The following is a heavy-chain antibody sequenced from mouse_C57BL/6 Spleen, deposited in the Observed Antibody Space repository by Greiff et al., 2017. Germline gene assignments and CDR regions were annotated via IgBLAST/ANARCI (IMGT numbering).Heavy chain of an antibody. J-gene: IGHJ3*01. CDR3: AKTYGSSPAWFAY. D-gene: IGHD1-1*01. CDR2: IYIGNGYT. Sequence: DVKLQESGAELVRPGSSVKMSCKTSGYTFTSYGINWVKQRPGQGLEWIGYIYIGNGYTEYNEKFKGKATLTSDTSSSTAYMQLSSLTSEDSAIYFCAKTYGSSPAWFAYWGQGTLVTVSA. V-gene: IGHV1-58*01. CDR1: GYTFTSYG.